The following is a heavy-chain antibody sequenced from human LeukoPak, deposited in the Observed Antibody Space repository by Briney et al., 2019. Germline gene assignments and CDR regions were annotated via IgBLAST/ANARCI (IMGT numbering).Heavy chain of an antibody. Sequence: SETLSLTCTVSGGSISSYYWSWIRQPPGKGLEWLGYIYYSGSTNYNPSLKSRVTISVDTSKNHFSLKLSSVTAADTAVYYCARHMIVPGWDAFDIWGQGTMVTVSS. V-gene: IGHV4-59*08. D-gene: IGHD3-22*01. J-gene: IGHJ3*02. CDR2: IYYSGST. CDR3: ARHMIVPGWDAFDI. CDR1: GGSISSYY.